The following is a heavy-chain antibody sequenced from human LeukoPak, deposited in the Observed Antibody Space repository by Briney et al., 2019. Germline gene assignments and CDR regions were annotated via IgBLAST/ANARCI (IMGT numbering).Heavy chain of an antibody. CDR3: AREVTHHVYYGMDV. D-gene: IGHD4-23*01. Sequence: VASVKVSCKASGYTFTSYAMHWVRQAPGQGLEWMGRINPNSGGTNYAQKFQGRVTMTTDTSTSTAYMELRSLRSDDTAVYYCAREVTHHVYYGMDVWGQGTTVTVSS. CDR2: INPNSGGT. CDR1: GYTFTSYA. V-gene: IGHV1-2*06. J-gene: IGHJ6*02.